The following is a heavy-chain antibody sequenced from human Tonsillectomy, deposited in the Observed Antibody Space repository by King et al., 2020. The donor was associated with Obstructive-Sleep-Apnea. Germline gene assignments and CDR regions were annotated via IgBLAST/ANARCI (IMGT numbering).Heavy chain of an antibody. CDR1: GGSFSGYY. CDR2: INHSGST. Sequence: VQLQQWGAGLLKPSETLSLTCAVYGGSFSGYYWSWIRQPPGKGLEWIGEINHSGSTNYNPSLKSRVTISVDTSKNQFSLKLSSVTAADTAVYYCASSKGVVIKKYYFDYWGQGTLVTVSS. D-gene: IGHD3-3*01. J-gene: IGHJ4*02. CDR3: ASSKGVVIKKYYFDY. V-gene: IGHV4-34*01.